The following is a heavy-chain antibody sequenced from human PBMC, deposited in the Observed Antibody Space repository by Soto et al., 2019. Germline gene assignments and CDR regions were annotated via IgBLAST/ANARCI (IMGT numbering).Heavy chain of an antibody. CDR1: GFTFSSYW. J-gene: IGHJ6*02. Sequence: RGSLRLSCAASGFTFSSYWMHWVRQAPGKGLVWVSRINSDGSSTSYADSVKGRFTISRDNAKNTLYLQMNSLRAEDTAVYYCAREGLDYYDSSGYYPYYYYYGMDVWGQGTTVTVSS. CDR2: INSDGSST. CDR3: AREGLDYYDSSGYYPYYYYYGMDV. D-gene: IGHD3-22*01. V-gene: IGHV3-74*01.